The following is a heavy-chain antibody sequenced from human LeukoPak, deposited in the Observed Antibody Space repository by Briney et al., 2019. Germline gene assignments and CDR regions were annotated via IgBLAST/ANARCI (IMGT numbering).Heavy chain of an antibody. J-gene: IGHJ4*02. CDR1: GGSISSYY. D-gene: IGHD2-21*01. CDR2: IYYSGST. Sequence: PSETLSLTCTVSGGSISSYYWSWIRQPPGKGLEWIGYIYYSGSTNYNPSLKSRVTISVDTSKNQFSLRLSSVTAADTAMYYCASRTARGGAGSFDFWGQGTLVTVSS. V-gene: IGHV4-59*08. CDR3: ASRTARGGAGSFDF.